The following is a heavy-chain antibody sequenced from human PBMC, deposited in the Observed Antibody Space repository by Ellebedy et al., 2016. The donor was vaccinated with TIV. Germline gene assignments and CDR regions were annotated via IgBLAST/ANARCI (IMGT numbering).Heavy chain of an antibody. D-gene: IGHD3-10*01. CDR1: GDSISRSNW. J-gene: IGHJ4*02. V-gene: IGHV4-4*02. Sequence: SETLSLTCAVSGDSISRSNWWSWVRQPPGQGLEWIGEIYHTGSTNYNPSLKSRVTISVDKSKNQFSLKLNSVTAADTAIYYCASLPDYRVGFVDAPMVWGHWGQGTLVTVSS. CDR3: ASLPDYRVGFVDAPMVWGH. CDR2: IYHTGST.